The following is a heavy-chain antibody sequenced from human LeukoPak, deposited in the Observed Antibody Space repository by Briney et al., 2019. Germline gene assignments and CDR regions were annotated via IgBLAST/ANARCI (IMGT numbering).Heavy chain of an antibody. J-gene: IGHJ4*02. CDR2: IRYDGSNK. CDR3: AKDPAYCGGDCPAPYYFDY. CDR1: GFTFDDYA. D-gene: IGHD2-21*02. V-gene: IGHV3-30*02. Sequence: GRSLRLSCAASGFTFDDYAMHWVRQAPGKGLEWVAFIRYDGSNKYYADSVKGRFTISRDNSKNTLYLQMDNLRPEDTAVYYCAKDPAYCGGDCPAPYYFDYWGQGTLVTVSS.